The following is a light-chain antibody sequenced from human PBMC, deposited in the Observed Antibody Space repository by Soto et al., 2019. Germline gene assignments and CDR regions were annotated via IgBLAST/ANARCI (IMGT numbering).Light chain of an antibody. CDR2: GAS. V-gene: IGKV3-15*01. CDR1: QSVSSS. CDR3: RQYNNWYT. Sequence: EVVMTQSPATLSVSPGERATLSCRASQSVSSSLAWYQQKPGQAPRLLIYGASTRAAGIPARFSGSGSGTEFTLTISSLQSEDFALYYCRQYNNWYTFGQGTRLEIK. J-gene: IGKJ5*01.